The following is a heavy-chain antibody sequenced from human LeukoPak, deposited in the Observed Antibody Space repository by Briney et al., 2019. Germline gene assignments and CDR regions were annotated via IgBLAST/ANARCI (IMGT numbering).Heavy chain of an antibody. J-gene: IGHJ3*02. CDR2: IYYSGST. CDR3: ARDHLDGWDLWFGELFHAFDI. CDR1: GGSISSSSYY. Sequence: SETLSLTCTVSGGSISSSSYYWGWIRQPPGKGLEWIGSIYYSGSTYYNPSLKSRVTISVDTSKNQFSLKLSSVTAADTAVYYCARDHLDGWDLWFGELFHAFDIWGQGTMVTVSS. V-gene: IGHV4-39*07. D-gene: IGHD3-10*01.